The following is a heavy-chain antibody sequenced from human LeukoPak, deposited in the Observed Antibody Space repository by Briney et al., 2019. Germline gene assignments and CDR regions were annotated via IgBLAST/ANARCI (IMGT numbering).Heavy chain of an antibody. D-gene: IGHD5-12*01. V-gene: IGHV1-18*01. Sequence: ASVKVSCKAFGYTFTTYGISWVRHAPGQGLEWMGWISGNNGNTDYAQELQGRVTMTTDTSTSTAYMELRSLRSDDTAVYYCARISGYDYRHFDHWGQGTLVTVSS. J-gene: IGHJ4*02. CDR1: GYTFTTYG. CDR2: ISGNNGNT. CDR3: ARISGYDYRHFDH.